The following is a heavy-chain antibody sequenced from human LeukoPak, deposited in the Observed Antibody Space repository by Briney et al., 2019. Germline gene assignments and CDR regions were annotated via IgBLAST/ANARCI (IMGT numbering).Heavy chain of an antibody. V-gene: IGHV1-2*02. D-gene: IGHD3-10*01. CDR2: INPNSGGT. CDR1: GYTFTGYY. J-gene: IGHJ4*02. CDR3: ARDSGSGSYSPDY. Sequence: ASVKVSCKASGYTFTGYYMHWVRQAPGQGLEWMGWINPNSGGTNYAQKFQGRVTMTRDTSISTAYMELSRLRSDDTAVYYCARDSGSGSYSPDYWGQGTLVTVSP.